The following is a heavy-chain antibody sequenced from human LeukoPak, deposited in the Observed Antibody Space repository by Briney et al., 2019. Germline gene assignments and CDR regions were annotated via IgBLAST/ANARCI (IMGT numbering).Heavy chain of an antibody. CDR2: ISSSSSYI. J-gene: IGHJ4*02. D-gene: IGHD3-10*01. Sequence: GGSLRLSCAVSGFTFSSYEMNWVRQAPGKGLEWVSSISSSSSYIYYADSVKGRFTISRDNAKNSLYLQMNSLRAEDTAVYYCARGPNYASGSYDNEVFDYWGQGTLVTVSS. CDR1: GFTFSSYE. V-gene: IGHV3-21*04. CDR3: ARGPNYASGSYDNEVFDY.